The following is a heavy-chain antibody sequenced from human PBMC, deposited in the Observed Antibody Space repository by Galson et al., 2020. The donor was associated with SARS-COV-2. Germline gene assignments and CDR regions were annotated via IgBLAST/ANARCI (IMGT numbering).Heavy chain of an antibody. CDR1: GFTLGSFT. V-gene: IGHV3-23*01. J-gene: IGHJ3*01. Sequence: QAGGSMRLSCAASGFTLGSFTMTWIRQAPGKGLEWVASVTFTAQTKLYADAVKGRFTVSRDTSKNTVSLQMTSLRVEDTAVYYCAKDVWSGSSYGNGFDFWGQGTVVTVSS. D-gene: IGHD1-26*01. CDR2: VTFTAQTK. CDR3: AKDVWSGSSYGNGFDF.